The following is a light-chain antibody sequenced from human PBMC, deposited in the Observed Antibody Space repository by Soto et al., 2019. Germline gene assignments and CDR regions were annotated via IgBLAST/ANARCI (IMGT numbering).Light chain of an antibody. CDR3: LQATQFPYT. V-gene: IGKV2-24*01. CDR2: KIS. CDR1: QSLVHSDGNTY. Sequence: EIVMTQTPLSSLVSPGQQASISCRPSQSLVHSDGNTYLSWLQQMPGPPPRLLIYKISNRFSGVTDRFSGSGAGTDFTLKISRVEAEDVGIYYCLQATQFPYTFGQGTKLEIK. J-gene: IGKJ2*01.